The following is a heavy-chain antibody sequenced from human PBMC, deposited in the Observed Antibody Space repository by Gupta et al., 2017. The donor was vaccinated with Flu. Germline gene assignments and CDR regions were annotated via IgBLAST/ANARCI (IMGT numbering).Heavy chain of an antibody. CDR1: GGSISRGYYC. Sequence: QVQLQESGPRLVEPSQTLSLTCTVSGGSISRGYYCWSWLRQHPGKGLEWIGYICYKGRTSDKPSLESRLNISLDTARNRISLRLRYGTEAETAKYFWVRAASVKESSQWRPLDYCGQGIQVTVTS. CDR2: ICYKGRT. V-gene: IGHV4-31*03. CDR3: VRAASVKESSQWRPLDY. D-gene: IGHD2-2*01. J-gene: IGHJ4*02.